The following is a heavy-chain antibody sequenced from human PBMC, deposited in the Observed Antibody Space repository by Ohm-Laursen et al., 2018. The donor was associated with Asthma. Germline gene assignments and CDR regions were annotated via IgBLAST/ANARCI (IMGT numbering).Heavy chain of an antibody. CDR2: ISYHGSNQ. D-gene: IGHD4-17*01. CDR1: GFAFSTYG. V-gene: IGHV3-30*03. J-gene: IGHJ4*02. CDR3: TRGGHYGSYFDY. Sequence: SLRLSCAASGFAFSTYGMHWVRQAPGKGLEWVAVISYHGSNQFYTNSVKGRFTISRDDSKNTLYLQMNSLRAEDTAVYYCTRGGHYGSYFDYWGQGTLVTVSS.